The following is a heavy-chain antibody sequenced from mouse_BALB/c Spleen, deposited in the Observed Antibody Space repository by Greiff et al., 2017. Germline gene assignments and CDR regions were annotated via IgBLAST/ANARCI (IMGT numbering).Heavy chain of an antibody. CDR2: IWTGGGT. CDR3: VRDRYRYGFFDY. Sequence: QVQLKESGPGLVAPSQSLSITCTVSGFSLTSYDISWIRQPPGKGLEWLGVIWTGGGTNYNSAFMSRLSISKDNSKSQVFLKMNSLQTDDTAIYYCVRDRYRYGFFDYWGQGTTLTVSS. J-gene: IGHJ2*01. D-gene: IGHD2-14*01. V-gene: IGHV2-9-2*01. CDR1: GFSLTSYD.